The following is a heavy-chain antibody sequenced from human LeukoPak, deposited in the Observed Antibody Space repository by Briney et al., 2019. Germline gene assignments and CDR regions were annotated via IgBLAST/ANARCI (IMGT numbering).Heavy chain of an antibody. J-gene: IGHJ4*02. CDR3: AKDDAWLRFGE. CDR2: INWNGGST. D-gene: IGHD3-10*01. Sequence: GGSLRLSCAASGFTFDDYGMSWVRQAPGKGLEWVSGINWNGGSTGYADSVKGRFTISRDNAKNTLYLEVISLTAEDTAVYYCAKDDAWLRFGEWSQGTLVTVSS. V-gene: IGHV3-20*04. CDR1: GFTFDDYG.